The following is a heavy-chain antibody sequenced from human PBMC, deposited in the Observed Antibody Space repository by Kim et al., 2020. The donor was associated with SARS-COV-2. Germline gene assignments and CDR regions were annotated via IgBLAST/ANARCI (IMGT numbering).Heavy chain of an antibody. D-gene: IGHD2-2*01. CDR3: ARTSSAYFDY. CDR1: GFTFATHW. CDR2: IKQDGSET. Sequence: GGSLRLSCAASGFTFATHWMTWVRQAPGKGLEWVANIKQDGSETYYVDSVQGRFTISRDNAKSSLYLQMNSLRADDTAVYYCARTSSAYFDYWAREPWSP. J-gene: IGHJ4*02. V-gene: IGHV3-7*03.